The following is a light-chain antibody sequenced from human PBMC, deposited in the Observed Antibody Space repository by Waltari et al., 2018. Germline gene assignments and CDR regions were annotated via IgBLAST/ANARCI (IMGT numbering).Light chain of an antibody. J-gene: IGKJ4*01. CDR3: QQYHSYSLT. CDR2: KAS. V-gene: IGKV1-5*03. CDR1: QSISSW. Sequence: DIQMTQSPSTLSASVGHRVTITCRASQSISSWLAWYQQKPGKAPKLLIYKASTLESGVPSRFSGSGSGTEFTLTISSLQPDDFATYYCQQYHSYSLTFGGGTKVEIK.